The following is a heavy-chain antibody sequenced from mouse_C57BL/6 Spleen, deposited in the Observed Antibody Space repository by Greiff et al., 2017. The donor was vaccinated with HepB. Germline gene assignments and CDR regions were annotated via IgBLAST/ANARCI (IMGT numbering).Heavy chain of an antibody. V-gene: IGHV5-17*01. CDR1: GFTFSDYG. D-gene: IGHD4-1*02. CDR3: ARPLQVGNYAMDY. J-gene: IGHJ4*01. CDR2: ISSGSSTI. Sequence: EVKLVESGGGLVKPGGSLKLSCAASGFTFSDYGMHWVRQAPEKGLEWVAYISSGSSTIYYADTVKGRFTISRDNAKNTLFLQMTSLRSEDTAMYYCARPLQVGNYAMDYWGQGTSVTVSS.